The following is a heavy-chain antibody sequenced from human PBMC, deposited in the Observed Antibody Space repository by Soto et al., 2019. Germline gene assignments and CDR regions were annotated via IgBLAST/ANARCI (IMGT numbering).Heavy chain of an antibody. Sequence: PGGSLRLSCAASGLTFSNYAMNWFRQAPGTGLEWVSAISGSGARTYYADSVKGRFTISRDNAKNTLYLQMNSLRAKDTALYYCAKDTLDSSGGPSDYWGQGTLVTVSS. J-gene: IGHJ4*02. D-gene: IGHD6-19*01. CDR3: AKDTLDSSGGPSDY. V-gene: IGHV3-23*01. CDR2: ISGSGART. CDR1: GLTFSNYA.